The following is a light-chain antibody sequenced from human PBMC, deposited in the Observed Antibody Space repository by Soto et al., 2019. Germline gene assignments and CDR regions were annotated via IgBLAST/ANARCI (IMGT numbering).Light chain of an antibody. CDR2: LGS. J-gene: IGKJ5*01. CDR1: QSLQHVNGNKY. V-gene: IGKV2-28*01. Sequence: IVMTPSPLSLPVTPGEPASMSGRSSQSLQHVNGNKYLDWYVQKAGQSPQLLIYLGSNRAPGVPDRFSGSGSGTDFTLKITRVEAEDVGIYYCMQSLQTPRHFGQGTRLEIK. CDR3: MQSLQTPRH.